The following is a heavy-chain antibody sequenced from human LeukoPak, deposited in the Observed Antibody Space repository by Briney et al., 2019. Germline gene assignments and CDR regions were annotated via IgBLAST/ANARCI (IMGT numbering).Heavy chain of an antibody. D-gene: IGHD3-22*01. Sequence: GGSLRLSCEASGFTFSSYWMSWVRQAPGKGLEWVANIKTDGSEKYYVDSVKGRFTISRDNSKNTLYLQMNSLRAEDTAVYYCARDLPYDSSGYYFDWGQGTLVTVSS. V-gene: IGHV3-7*01. CDR2: IKTDGSEK. CDR1: GFTFSSYW. J-gene: IGHJ4*02. CDR3: ARDLPYDSSGYYFD.